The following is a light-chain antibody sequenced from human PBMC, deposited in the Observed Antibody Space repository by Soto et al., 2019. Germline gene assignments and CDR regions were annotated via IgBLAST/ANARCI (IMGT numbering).Light chain of an antibody. CDR2: GAS. V-gene: IGKV3-20*01. CDR3: QQYGSSPRT. J-gene: IGKJ1*01. CDR1: QSVSSSN. Sequence: EIVLTQSPGTLSLSPGEGATLSCRASQSVSSSNLAWYQQKPGQAPSLLIYGASNRATGIPDRFSGSGSGTDFTLTISRLEPEDFAVYYCQQYGSSPRTFGQGTKVDIK.